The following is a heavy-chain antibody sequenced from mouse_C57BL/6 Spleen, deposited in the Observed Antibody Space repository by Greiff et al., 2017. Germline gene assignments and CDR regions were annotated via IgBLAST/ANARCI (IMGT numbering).Heavy chain of an antibody. CDR3: AREGDGYYGLDY. CDR1: GFTFSDYY. V-gene: IGHV5-16*01. CDR2: INYDGSST. D-gene: IGHD2-3*01. J-gene: IGHJ2*01. Sequence: EVMLVESEGGLVQPGSSMKLSCTASGFTFSDYYMAWVRPVPEKGLEWVANINYDGSSTYYLDSLKSRFIISRDNAKNILYLQMSSLKSEDTATYYCAREGDGYYGLDYWGQGTTLTVSS.